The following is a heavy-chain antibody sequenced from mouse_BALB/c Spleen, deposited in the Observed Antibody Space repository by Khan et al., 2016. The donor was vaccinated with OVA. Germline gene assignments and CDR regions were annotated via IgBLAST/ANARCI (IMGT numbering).Heavy chain of an antibody. D-gene: IGHD2-3*01. CDR1: GFNIRDNY. CDR2: IAPANGNV. Sequence: EVQLQQSGAELVKPGASVKLSCTASGFNIRDNYIHWVKQRPEQGLEWIGRIAPANGNVKYDPKFQGKATITTDTSSNTAYLQVSSLTSEDSAFYYCAHPSYDPRYFDVWGAGTTVTVSS. CDR3: AHPSYDPRYFDV. J-gene: IGHJ1*01. V-gene: IGHV14-3*02.